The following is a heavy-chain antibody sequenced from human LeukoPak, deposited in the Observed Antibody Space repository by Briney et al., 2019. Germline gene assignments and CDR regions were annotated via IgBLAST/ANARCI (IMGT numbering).Heavy chain of an antibody. CDR1: GFTFSSYG. J-gene: IGHJ5*02. D-gene: IGHD3-9*01. CDR3: AIPGWDYDILTGYTNWFDP. V-gene: IGHV3-30*03. CDR2: ISYDGSNK. Sequence: GGSLRLSCAASGFTFSSYGMHWVRQAPGKGLEWVAVISYDGSNKYYADSVKGRFTISRDNSKNTLYLQMNSLRADDTAVYYCAIPGWDYDILTGYTNWFDPWGQGTLVTVSS.